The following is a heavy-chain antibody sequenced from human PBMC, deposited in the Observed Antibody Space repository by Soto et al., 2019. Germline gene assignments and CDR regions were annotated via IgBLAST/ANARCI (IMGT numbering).Heavy chain of an antibody. CDR3: ARTNSMVRGGWFDP. CDR1: GGSFSGYY. J-gene: IGHJ5*02. Sequence: QVQLQQWGAGLLKPSETLSLTCAVYGGSFSGYYWSWIRQPPGKGLEWIGEINHSGSTNYNPSLKSRVTISVDTSKNQCSLKLSSVTAADTAVYYCARTNSMVRGGWFDPWGQGTLVTVSS. D-gene: IGHD3-10*01. CDR2: INHSGST. V-gene: IGHV4-34*01.